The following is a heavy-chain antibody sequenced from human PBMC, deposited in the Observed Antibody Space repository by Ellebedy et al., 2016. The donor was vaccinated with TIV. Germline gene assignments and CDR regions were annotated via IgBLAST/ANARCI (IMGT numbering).Heavy chain of an antibody. CDR2: ISNRDTI. D-gene: IGHD3-22*01. J-gene: IGHJ4*02. CDR1: GFTFSSYS. Sequence: GESLKISCAASGFTFSSYSMNWVRQAPGKGLEWVSYISNRDTIYYADSVRGRFTISRDKAKKSVYLQMNSLRVDDTAVYYCVRDAMIWIFDSWGQGTLVTVSS. CDR3: VRDAMIWIFDS. V-gene: IGHV3-48*01.